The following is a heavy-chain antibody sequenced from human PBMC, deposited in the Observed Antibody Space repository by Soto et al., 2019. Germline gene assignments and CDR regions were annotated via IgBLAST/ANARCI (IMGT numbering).Heavy chain of an antibody. D-gene: IGHD3-16*01. Sequence: GGSLRLSCAASGFTFSSYGMSWVRQAPGKGLEWVSTISHGGSKKYYADSVKGRFTISRDNAKNSLYLQMNSLRAEDTAVYYCARRTKTYYDYIWGNFDYWGQGTLVTVSS. J-gene: IGHJ4*02. CDR2: ISHGGSKK. V-gene: IGHV3-21*01. CDR1: GFTFSSYG. CDR3: ARRTKTYYDYIWGNFDY.